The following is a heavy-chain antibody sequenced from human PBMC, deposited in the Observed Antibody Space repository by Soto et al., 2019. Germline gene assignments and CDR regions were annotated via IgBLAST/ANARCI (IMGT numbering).Heavy chain of an antibody. V-gene: IGHV3-21*01. CDR1: GFTFSSYS. D-gene: IGHD3-22*01. CDR2: ISSSSSYI. J-gene: IGHJ6*02. Sequence: PGGSLRLSCAASGFTFSSYSMNWVRQAPGKGLEWVSSISSSSSYIYYADSVKGRFTISRDNAKNSLYLQMNSLRAEDTAVYYCARDDITMITNGLDVWGQGTTVTVSS. CDR3: ARDDITMITNGLDV.